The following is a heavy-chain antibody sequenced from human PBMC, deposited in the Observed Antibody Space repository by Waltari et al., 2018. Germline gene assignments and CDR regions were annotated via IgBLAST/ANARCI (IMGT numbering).Heavy chain of an antibody. CDR2: IYYSGST. CDR3: ARSPTAQHAFEI. V-gene: IGHV4-39*01. CDR1: GGSISSSNYY. J-gene: IGHJ3*02. Sequence: QLQLQESGPGLVKPSETLSLTCTVSGGSISSSNYYWGWIRQPPGKGLEWIGSIYYSGSTYYNPSLKSRVTISVDTSKNQFSLKLSSVTAADTAVYYCARSPTAQHAFEIWGHGTMVTVSS.